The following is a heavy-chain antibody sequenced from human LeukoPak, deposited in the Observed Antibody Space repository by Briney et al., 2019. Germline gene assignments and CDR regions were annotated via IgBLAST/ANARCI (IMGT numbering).Heavy chain of an antibody. CDR1: GVSISSYN. Sequence: KPSETLSLTCSVSGVSISSYNWSWIRQPPGKGLEWIGFIYYSGSTNYNPSLKSRVTISVDTSKNQFSLKVNSVTAADTAVYYCARGAVPAAEGPHRTYYYYYYYYMDVWGKGTTVTVSS. V-gene: IGHV4-59*01. CDR2: IYYSGST. CDR3: ARGAVPAAEGPHRTYYYYYYYYMDV. D-gene: IGHD2-2*01. J-gene: IGHJ6*03.